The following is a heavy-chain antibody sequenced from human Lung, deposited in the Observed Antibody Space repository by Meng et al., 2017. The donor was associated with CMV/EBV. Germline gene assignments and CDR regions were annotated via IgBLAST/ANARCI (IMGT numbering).Heavy chain of an antibody. J-gene: IGHJ4*02. Sequence: ESXKISXAASGFTFSSYAMTWVRQAPGKGLEWVSVISGGGGSTYYADSVKGRFTISRDNSKNTLYLQVNSLRAEDTAVYYCARATLEYCSSTSCYPFDYWGQGTLVXVSS. V-gene: IGHV3-23*01. CDR1: GFTFSSYA. CDR3: ARATLEYCSSTSCYPFDY. CDR2: ISGGGGST. D-gene: IGHD2-2*01.